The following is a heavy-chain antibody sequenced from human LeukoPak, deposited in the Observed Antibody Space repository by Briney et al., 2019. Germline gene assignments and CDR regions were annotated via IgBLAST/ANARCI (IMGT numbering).Heavy chain of an antibody. J-gene: IGHJ5*02. D-gene: IGHD6-19*01. CDR2: IYPGDSDT. CDR1: GYSFTSYW. Sequence: GESLKISCKGSGYSFTSYWIGWVRQMPGKGLEWMGIIYPGDSDTRYSPSFQGQVTISADKSISTAYLQWSSLKASDTAMYYCARLLGSSGWYVTPRGWFDPWGQGTLVTVSS. CDR3: ARLLGSSGWYVTPRGWFDP. V-gene: IGHV5-51*01.